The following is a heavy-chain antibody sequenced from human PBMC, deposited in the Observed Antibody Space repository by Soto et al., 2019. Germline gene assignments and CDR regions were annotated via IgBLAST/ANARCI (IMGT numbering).Heavy chain of an antibody. V-gene: IGHV2-26*01. Sequence: QVTLKESGPVLVKPTETLTLTCTVSGFSLSNARMGVSWIRQPPVKALEWLAHIFSNDEKSYTTSLKSRLTFSKHPSKSQVVLTSTNTDPSATATYYCARMGYCSSTSCQDYWGQGTLVTVSS. CDR2: IFSNDEK. CDR1: GFSLSNARMG. J-gene: IGHJ4*02. D-gene: IGHD2-2*01. CDR3: ARMGYCSSTSCQDY.